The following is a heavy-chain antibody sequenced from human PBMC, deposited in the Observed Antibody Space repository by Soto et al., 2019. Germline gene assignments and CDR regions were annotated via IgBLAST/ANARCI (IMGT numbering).Heavy chain of an antibody. D-gene: IGHD4-17*01. CDR1: GYTFTGYY. Sequence: ASVKVSCTASGYTFTGYYMHWVRQAPGQGLEWMGWINPNSGGTNYAQKFQGRVTMTRDTSISTAYMELSRLRSDDTAVYYCAREMTTSYYYYYGMDVWGQGTTVTVSS. V-gene: IGHV1-2*02. CDR3: AREMTTSYYYYYGMDV. CDR2: INPNSGGT. J-gene: IGHJ6*02.